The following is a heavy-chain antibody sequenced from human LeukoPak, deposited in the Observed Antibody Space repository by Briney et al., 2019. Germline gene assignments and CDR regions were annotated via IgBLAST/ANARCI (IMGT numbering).Heavy chain of an antibody. Sequence: GGSLRLSCEASGFSFDDYGMSWVRQAPGKGLEWVSGINWNGGSTGYADSVKDRFTISRDNAKNSLYLEMNSLRAEDTALYYCARDVPVDDVFDLWGQGTVVTVSS. CDR2: INWNGGST. V-gene: IGHV3-20*04. CDR3: ARDVPVDDVFDL. CDR1: GFSFDDYG. J-gene: IGHJ3*01.